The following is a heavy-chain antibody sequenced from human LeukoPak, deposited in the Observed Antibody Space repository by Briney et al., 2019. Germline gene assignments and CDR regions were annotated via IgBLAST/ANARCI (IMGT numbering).Heavy chain of an antibody. Sequence: ASVKVSCKVSGYTFTDYYMHWVQQAPGKGLEWMGLVDPEDGETICAEKFQGRVTITADTSTDTAYMELSSLRSEDTAVYYCATITESYGDYVLYYFDYWGQGTLVTVSS. V-gene: IGHV1-69-2*01. CDR2: VDPEDGET. CDR1: GYTFTDYY. J-gene: IGHJ4*02. D-gene: IGHD4-17*01. CDR3: ATITESYGDYVLYYFDY.